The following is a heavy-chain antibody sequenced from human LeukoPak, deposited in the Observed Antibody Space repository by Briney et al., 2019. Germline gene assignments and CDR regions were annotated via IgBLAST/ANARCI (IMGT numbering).Heavy chain of an antibody. Sequence: SETLSLTCIVSGGSISSSSYYWGWIRQPPGKGLEWIGSISYSGSTYYNPSLKSRVTISVDTSKNQFSLKLSSVTAADTAVYYCARVVGYYYGSGSYYNGGYYMDVWGKGTTVTISS. J-gene: IGHJ6*03. D-gene: IGHD3-10*01. CDR3: ARVVGYYYGSGSYYNGGYYMDV. CDR1: GGSISSSSYY. CDR2: ISYSGST. V-gene: IGHV4-39*07.